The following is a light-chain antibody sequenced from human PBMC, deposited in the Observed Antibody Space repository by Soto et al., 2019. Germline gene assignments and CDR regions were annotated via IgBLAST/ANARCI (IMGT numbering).Light chain of an antibody. CDR2: GVS. CDR3: QQRSNWPQIT. CDR1: QSVVSN. Sequence: EIVMTQSPSTLSVSPGERVTLSCRASQSVVSNLAWYQHKSGQAPRLLIYGVSTRATGIPARFSGSASGTEFTLTISSLEPEDFAVYYCQQRSNWPQITFGQGARLEIK. V-gene: IGKV3-15*01. J-gene: IGKJ5*01.